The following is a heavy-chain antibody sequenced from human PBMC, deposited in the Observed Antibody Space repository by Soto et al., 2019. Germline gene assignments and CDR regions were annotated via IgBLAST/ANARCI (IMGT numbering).Heavy chain of an antibody. J-gene: IGHJ6*02. CDR3: ARQGFGHLHGLVDV. D-gene: IGHD3-10*01. CDR2: IHHGGST. CDR1: GGSLTSHY. Sequence: GQLQESGPGLVKPLETLSLTCSVSGGSLTSHYCSWFRPSPGKGLEWIGDIHHGGSTSYNPSLKGRVTMSVDTSKTQYSLKVSSVTAADTALYYCARQGFGHLHGLVDVWGPGTTVTVSS. V-gene: IGHV4-59*08.